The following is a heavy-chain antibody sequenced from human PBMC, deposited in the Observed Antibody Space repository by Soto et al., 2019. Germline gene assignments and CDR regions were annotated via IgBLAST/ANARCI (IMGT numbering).Heavy chain of an antibody. V-gene: IGHV4-39*01. Sequence: SETLSLTCTFSCGSISSSSYYWGWIRQPPGKGLEWIGSIYYSGSTYYNPSLKSRVTISVDTSKNQFSLKLSSVTAADTAVYYCARQIAAPWASYYYYGMDVWGQGTTVTVSS. D-gene: IGHD6-6*01. CDR2: IYYSGST. J-gene: IGHJ6*02. CDR3: ARQIAAPWASYYYYGMDV. CDR1: CGSISSSSYY.